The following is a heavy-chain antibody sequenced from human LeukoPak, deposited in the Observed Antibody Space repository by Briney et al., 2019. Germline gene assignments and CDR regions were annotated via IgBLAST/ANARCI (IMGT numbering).Heavy chain of an antibody. J-gene: IGHJ2*01. Sequence: PGGSLKLSCAASGFTFSGSAMHWVRQASGKGLEWVGRIRSTANSYATAYAASVKGRFTISRDDSKNTAYLQMNSLKTEDTAVYSCTRHVGAGAGTAPAPYWYFDLWGRGPLVTVSS. D-gene: IGHD6-19*01. V-gene: IGHV3-73*01. CDR1: GFTFSGSA. CDR3: TRHVGAGAGTAPAPYWYFDL. CDR2: IRSTANSYAT.